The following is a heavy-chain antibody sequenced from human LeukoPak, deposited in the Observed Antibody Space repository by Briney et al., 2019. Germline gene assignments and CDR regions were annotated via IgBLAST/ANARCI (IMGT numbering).Heavy chain of an antibody. CDR1: GGSISSGGYS. V-gene: IGHV4-30-2*01. CDR2: IYHSGST. J-gene: IGHJ3*02. D-gene: IGHD1-1*01. CDR3: ASWLGNWNDARGAFDI. Sequence: TLSLTCAVSGGSISSGGYSWSWIRQPPGKGLEWIGYIYHSGSTYYNPSLKSRVTISVDRSKNQFSLKLSSVTAADTAVYYCASWLGNWNDARGAFDIWGQGTMVTVSS.